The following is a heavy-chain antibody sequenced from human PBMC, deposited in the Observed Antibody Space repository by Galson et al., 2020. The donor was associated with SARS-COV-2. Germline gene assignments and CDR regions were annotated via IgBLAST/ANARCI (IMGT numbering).Heavy chain of an antibody. Sequence: SETLSLTCTVSGGSISSSSYYWGWIRQPPGKGLEWIGSIYYSGSTYYNPSLKSRVTISVDTSKNQFSLKLSSVTAADTAVYYCARQGDYGSGSYYNHGYFDYWGQGTLVTVSS. CDR2: IYYSGST. D-gene: IGHD3-10*01. CDR1: GGSISSSSYY. V-gene: IGHV4-39*01. J-gene: IGHJ4*02. CDR3: ARQGDYGSGSYYNHGYFDY.